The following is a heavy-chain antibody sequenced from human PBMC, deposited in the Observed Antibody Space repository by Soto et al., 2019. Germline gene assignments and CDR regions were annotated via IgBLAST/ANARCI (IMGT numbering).Heavy chain of an antibody. J-gene: IGHJ6*02. V-gene: IGHV4-31*03. CDR2: IYCSGST. CDR1: GGSISSGGYY. D-gene: IGHD4-17*01. CDR3: AREFSTVTNYGMDV. Sequence: SETLSLTCTVSGGSISSGGYYWSWIRQHPGKGLEWIGYIYCSGSTYYNPSLKSRVTISVDTSKNQFSLKLSSVTAADTAVYYCAREFSTVTNYGMDVWGQGTTVTVSS.